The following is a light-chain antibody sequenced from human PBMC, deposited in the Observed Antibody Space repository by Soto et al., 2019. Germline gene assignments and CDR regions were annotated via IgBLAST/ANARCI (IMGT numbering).Light chain of an antibody. V-gene: IGKV3-11*01. J-gene: IGKJ2*01. CDR1: QSISTY. CDR2: GAS. Sequence: EIVLTQSPATLSLSPGEAATLSCRASQSISTYLALYQQKPGQAPRLLFYGASSRATGIPARFTGSGSGTAFTLTISSLEPEDFAVYFCQQRSNGRYTFGQGTKREIK. CDR3: QQRSNGRYT.